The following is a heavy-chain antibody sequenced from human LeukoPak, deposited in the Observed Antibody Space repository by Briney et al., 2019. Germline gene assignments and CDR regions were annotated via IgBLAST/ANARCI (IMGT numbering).Heavy chain of an antibody. CDR3: AKSWRPRRWPDSFDP. CDR2: ISYRGST. CDR1: GGSISSSDSH. J-gene: IGHJ5*02. V-gene: IGHV4-61*08. Sequence: SETLSLTCTVSGGSISSSDSHWSWIRQSPGKGLEWIGYISYRGSTSYNPSLRSRVTISVDTSKNQFSLKLSSVTAADTAVYYCAKSWRPRRWPDSFDPWGQGTLVTVSS. D-gene: IGHD5-24*01.